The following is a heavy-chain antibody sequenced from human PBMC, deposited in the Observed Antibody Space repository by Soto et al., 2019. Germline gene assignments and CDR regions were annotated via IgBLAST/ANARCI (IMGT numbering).Heavy chain of an antibody. V-gene: IGHV3-30*03. J-gene: IGHJ3*02. CDR3: ATLLGTTEEGDVFDI. CDR1: GFTFSNYG. D-gene: IGHD3-16*01. Sequence: QVQSAESGGGVVQPGRSLRLSCAASGFTFSNYGMHWVRQAPGKGLEWVAVVSFDGSKKYYADSVKGRVTISRDNSKNTLSLQMNSLRVEDTAVYYCATLLGTTEEGDVFDIWGQGTMVTVSS. CDR2: VSFDGSKK.